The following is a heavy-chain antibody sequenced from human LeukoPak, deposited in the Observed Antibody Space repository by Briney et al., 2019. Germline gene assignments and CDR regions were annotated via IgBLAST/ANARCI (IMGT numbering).Heavy chain of an antibody. V-gene: IGHV4-39*01. CDR2: IYYSGST. J-gene: IGHJ3*02. Sequence: PSETLSLTCTVSGGSISSSSYYWGWIRQPPGKGLEWIGSIYYSGSTYYNPSLKSRVTISVDTSKNQFSLKLSSVTAADTAVYYCARVEYYYDSSGPTGAAFDIWGQGTMVTVSS. D-gene: IGHD3-22*01. CDR1: GGSISSSSYY. CDR3: ARVEYYYDSSGPTGAAFDI.